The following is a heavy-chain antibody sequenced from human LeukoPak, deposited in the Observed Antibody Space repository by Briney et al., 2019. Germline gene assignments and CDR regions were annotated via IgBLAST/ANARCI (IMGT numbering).Heavy chain of an antibody. CDR3: VRDDYDFWSGYQRYFEF. Sequence: GGSLRLSCAVSSDYLVTWVRQAPGKGLEWVANINQDGSEKYYVDSVEGRFTISRDSVKNSLYLQMTSVRADDTAMYYCVRDDYDFWSGYQRYFEFWGQGTLVTVSS. J-gene: IGHJ4*02. CDR2: INQDGSEK. CDR1: SDYL. D-gene: IGHD3-3*01. V-gene: IGHV3-7*01.